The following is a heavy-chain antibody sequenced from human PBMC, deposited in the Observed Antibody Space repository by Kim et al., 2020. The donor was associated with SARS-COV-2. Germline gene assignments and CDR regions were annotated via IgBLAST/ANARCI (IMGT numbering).Heavy chain of an antibody. Sequence: GGSLRLSCAASGFTFSDYYMSWIRQAPGKGLEWVSYISSSGSTIYYADSVKGRFTISRDNAKNSLYLQMNSVRAEDTAVYYCARERQRGLADYWGQGTLVTVSS. CDR2: ISSSGSTI. D-gene: IGHD3-22*01. CDR1: GFTFSDYY. V-gene: IGHV3-11*01. CDR3: ARERQRGLADY. J-gene: IGHJ4*02.